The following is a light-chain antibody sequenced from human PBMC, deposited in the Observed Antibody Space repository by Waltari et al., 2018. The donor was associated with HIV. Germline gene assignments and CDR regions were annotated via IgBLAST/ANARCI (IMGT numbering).Light chain of an antibody. CDR3: QQYYSTPRT. V-gene: IGKV4-1*01. CDR2: WES. CDR1: QSVLYSSNNKNY. Sequence: DIVMTQSPDSLAVSLGERATINCKSSQSVLYSSNNKNYLAWYQQKPGQPPKLLIYWESPRESGVPDRFSGSGSGTDFTLNISSLQAEDVAVYYCQQYYSTPRTFGQGTKVEIK. J-gene: IGKJ1*01.